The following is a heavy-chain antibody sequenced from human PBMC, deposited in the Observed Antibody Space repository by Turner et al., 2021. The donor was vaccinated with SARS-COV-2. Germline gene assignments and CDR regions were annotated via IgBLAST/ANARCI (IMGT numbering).Heavy chain of an antibody. J-gene: IGHJ5*02. V-gene: IGHV1-69*14. CDR3: ARVPDFYGDYGGDNWFDP. CDR1: GATFSSSA. D-gene: IGHD4-17*01. CDR2: FIPKYGTA. Sequence: QVQLVQSGAEVKKPGSSVKVSCRASGATFSSSAICWVRQAPGHGLEWMAKFIPKYGTATFAERFRGRLTLTADMSTTTAYMELNTLTSDDTAVYYCARVPDFYGDYGGDNWFDPWGQGTQVTVSS.